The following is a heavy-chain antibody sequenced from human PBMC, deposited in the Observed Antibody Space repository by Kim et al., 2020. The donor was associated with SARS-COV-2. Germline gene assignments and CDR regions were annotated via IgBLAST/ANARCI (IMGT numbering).Heavy chain of an antibody. CDR1: GFTFSSYA. Sequence: GGSLRLSCAASGFTFSSYAMHWVRQAPGKGLEWVAVISYDGSNKYYADSVKGRFTISRDNSKNTLYLQMNSLRAEDTAVYYCASDTVTTCYWGQGTLVTVSS. V-gene: IGHV3-30*04. CDR2: ISYDGSNK. J-gene: IGHJ4*02. CDR3: ASDTVTTCY. D-gene: IGHD4-17*01.